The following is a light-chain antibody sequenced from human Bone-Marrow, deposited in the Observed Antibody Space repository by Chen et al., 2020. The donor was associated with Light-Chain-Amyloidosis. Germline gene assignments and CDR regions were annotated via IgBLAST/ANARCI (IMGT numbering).Light chain of an antibody. Sequence: DVVMTQSPLSLSVSLGQPASISCRSSQGLVHSDGNTYLNWFHQRPGQSPRRLIYKVFNRDSGVPDRFSGSGSGTDFTLKISRVDAEDVGIYYGMQGTHWPPVTFGQGTKLEIK. V-gene: IGKV2-30*02. CDR2: KVF. J-gene: IGKJ2*01. CDR1: QGLVHSDGNTY. CDR3: MQGTHWPPVT.